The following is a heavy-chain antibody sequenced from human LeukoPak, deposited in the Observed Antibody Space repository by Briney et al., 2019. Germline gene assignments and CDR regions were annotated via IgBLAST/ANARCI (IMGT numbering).Heavy chain of an antibody. CDR1: GFTFSTYA. D-gene: IGHD5-18*01. CDR2: ISGSGGGT. Sequence: GGSLRLSCAASGFTFSTYAMSWVRQAPGKGLEWVSSISGSGGGTYYADSVKGRFTISRDDPRDTLYLQMNSLRAEDTAVYYCAKDNSYGNFDYWGQGTLVTVSS. CDR3: AKDNSYGNFDY. V-gene: IGHV3-23*01. J-gene: IGHJ4*02.